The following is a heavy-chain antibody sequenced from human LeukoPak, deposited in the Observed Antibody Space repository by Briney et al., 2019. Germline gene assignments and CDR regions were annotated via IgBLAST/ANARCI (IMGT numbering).Heavy chain of an antibody. Sequence: SETLSLTCTVSGSSISSSSYYWGWIRQPPGKGLEWIGSIFYSGSTYYNPSLRSRVTVSVDTSKNQFSLKLSSVTAADTAVYYCARRHSGYDYLDYWGQGTLVTVSS. CDR3: ARRHSGYDYLDY. V-gene: IGHV4-39*01. J-gene: IGHJ4*02. D-gene: IGHD5-12*01. CDR1: GSSISSSSYY. CDR2: IFYSGST.